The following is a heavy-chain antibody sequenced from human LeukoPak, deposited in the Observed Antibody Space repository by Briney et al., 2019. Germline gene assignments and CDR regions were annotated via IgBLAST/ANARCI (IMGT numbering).Heavy chain of an antibody. CDR3: ARGDEVRGVTHTDFDY. CDR1: GFTFSSYS. CDR2: ISSSSSYI. D-gene: IGHD3-10*01. J-gene: IGHJ4*02. V-gene: IGHV3-21*01. Sequence: GGSLRLSCAASGFTFSSYSMNWVRQAPGKGLEWVSSISSSSSYIYYADSVKSRFTISRDNAKNSLYLQMNSLRAEDTAVYYCARGDEVRGVTHTDFDYWGQGTLVTVSS.